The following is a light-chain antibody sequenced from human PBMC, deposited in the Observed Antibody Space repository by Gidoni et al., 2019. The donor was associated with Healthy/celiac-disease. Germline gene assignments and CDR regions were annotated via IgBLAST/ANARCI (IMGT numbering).Light chain of an antibody. Sequence: EIVKTQSPATLSVSPGERATLSCRASQSVSSNLAWYQQKPGQAPRLLIYGASTRATGIPARFSGSGSGTEFTLTISSLQSEDFAVYYCQQYNNWPRTFXQXTKVXIK. CDR3: QQYNNWPRT. J-gene: IGKJ1*01. CDR1: QSVSSN. V-gene: IGKV3-15*01. CDR2: GAS.